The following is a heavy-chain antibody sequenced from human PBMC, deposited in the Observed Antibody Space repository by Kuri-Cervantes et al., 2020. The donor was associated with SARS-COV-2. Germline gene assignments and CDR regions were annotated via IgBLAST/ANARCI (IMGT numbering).Heavy chain of an antibody. Sequence: ASVKVSCKASGYTFTSYDINWVRQATGQGLEWMGWVNPNSGNTGYAQKFQGRVTMTRNTSISTAYMELSSLRSEDTAVYYCARGGGRSIAVSLGDWGQGTLVTVSS. D-gene: IGHD6-6*01. CDR1: GYTFTSYD. CDR2: VNPNSGNT. J-gene: IGHJ4*02. V-gene: IGHV1-8*01. CDR3: ARGGGRSIAVSLGD.